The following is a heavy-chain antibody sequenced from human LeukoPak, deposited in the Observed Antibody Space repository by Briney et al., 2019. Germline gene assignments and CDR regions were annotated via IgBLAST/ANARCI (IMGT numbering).Heavy chain of an antibody. CDR3: ARSYSLPEY. CDR2: ISSSGSTI. J-gene: IGHJ4*02. D-gene: IGHD1-26*01. Sequence: GGSLRLSCAASGFTFSSYEMNWVRQAPGKGLKWVSYISSSGSTIYYADSVKGRFTISRDNSKHMVYLQMNSLTTADTAVYYCARSYSLPEYWGQGTLVAVSS. CDR1: GFTFSSYE. V-gene: IGHV3-48*03.